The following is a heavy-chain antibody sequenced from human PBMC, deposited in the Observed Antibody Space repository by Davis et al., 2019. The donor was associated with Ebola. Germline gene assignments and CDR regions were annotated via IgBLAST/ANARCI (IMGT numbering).Heavy chain of an antibody. V-gene: IGHV4-59*12. CDR3: AKGASVLVVVAARRWWFDT. CDR2: LYYSGST. J-gene: IGHJ5*02. D-gene: IGHD2-15*01. Sequence: MPGGPLRLSCTPPGFTSSSNHMSWIRQPPGKGPEWISYLYYSGSTHYNPSLKCRVTISVNTSKNQFSLKLSSVTAADTAVYYCAKGASVLVVVAARRWWFDTWGQGTLVTVSS. CDR1: GFTSSSNH.